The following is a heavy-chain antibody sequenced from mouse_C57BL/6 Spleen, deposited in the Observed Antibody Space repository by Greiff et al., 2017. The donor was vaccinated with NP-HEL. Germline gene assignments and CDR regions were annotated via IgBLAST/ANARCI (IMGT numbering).Heavy chain of an antibody. D-gene: IGHD1-1*01. J-gene: IGHJ2*01. Sequence: EVQLQQSGSELVKPGASVKISCKASGYTFTDYYMNWVKQSHGKSLEWIGDINPNNGGTSYNQKFKGKATLTVDKSSSTAYMELRSLTSEDSAVYYCARGPYYYGSSYFDYWGQGTTLTVSS. CDR2: INPNNGGT. CDR1: GYTFTDYY. CDR3: ARGPYYYGSSYFDY. V-gene: IGHV1-26*01.